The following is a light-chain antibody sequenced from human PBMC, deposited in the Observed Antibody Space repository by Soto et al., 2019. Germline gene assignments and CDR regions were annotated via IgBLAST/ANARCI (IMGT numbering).Light chain of an antibody. CDR3: QQYNNWPYT. CDR2: GAS. J-gene: IGKJ2*01. V-gene: IGKV3-15*01. Sequence: EIVMTQSPATLSVSPGERATLSCRASQSVSSNVAWYQQKPGQAPRLLIYGASTRATGIPARFSGSGSGTEFTLTISILQSEDFAVYYCQQYNNWPYTFGQGTKLEIK. CDR1: QSVSSN.